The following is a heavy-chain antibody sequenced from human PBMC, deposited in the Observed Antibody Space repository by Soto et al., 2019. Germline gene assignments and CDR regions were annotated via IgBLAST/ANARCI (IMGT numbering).Heavy chain of an antibody. CDR1: GFSLITTGSG. J-gene: IGHJ6*02. CDR3: VHLMTAVTNFGIDV. Sequence: QITLKESGPTLVEPTQTFTLTCTFSGFSLITTGSGVAWVRQPPGKALEWLAFIYWDDDKRYSPTLKSRLTITKDTPKNHVVPTMTNMDPVDKSTYYCVHLMTAVTNFGIDVWGQRTAVTAPS. V-gene: IGHV2-5*02. D-gene: IGHD4-17*01. CDR2: IYWDDDK.